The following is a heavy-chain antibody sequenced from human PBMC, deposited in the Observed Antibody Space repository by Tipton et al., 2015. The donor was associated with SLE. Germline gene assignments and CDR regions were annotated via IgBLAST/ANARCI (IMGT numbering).Heavy chain of an antibody. J-gene: IGHJ4*02. CDR2: ISSNGGST. CDR1: GFTFSSYA. V-gene: IGHV3-64*04. Sequence: SLRLSCSASGFTFSSYAMHWVRQAPGKGLEYVSTISSNGGSTYYADSVKGRFTISRDKSKNTLYLQMNSLRAEDTAVYYCAKREEDYFDYWGQGTLVTVSS. CDR3: AKREEDYFDY.